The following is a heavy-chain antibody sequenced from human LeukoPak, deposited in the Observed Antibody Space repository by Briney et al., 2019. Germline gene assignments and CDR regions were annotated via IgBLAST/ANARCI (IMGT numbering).Heavy chain of an antibody. CDR2: IFYSGST. Sequence: PSETLSLTCTVSGGSISSHYWSWIRQPPGKGLEWIGNIFYSGSTYYGPSLKSRLTISLDTSRNQFSLKLNSVTAADTAVYYCAKSNGYGLIDIWGQGTMVTVSS. CDR1: GGSISSHY. J-gene: IGHJ3*02. D-gene: IGHD3-22*01. CDR3: AKSNGYGLIDI. V-gene: IGHV4-59*11.